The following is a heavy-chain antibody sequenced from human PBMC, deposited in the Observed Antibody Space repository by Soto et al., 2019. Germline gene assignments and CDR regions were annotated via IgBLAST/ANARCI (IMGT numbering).Heavy chain of an antibody. CDR2: MNPNSGNT. D-gene: IGHD3-3*01. J-gene: IGHJ4*01. Sequence: ASVKVSCKASGYTFTSYDINWVRQATGQGLEWMGWMNPNSGNTGYAQKFQGRVTMTRNTSISTAYMELSSLRSEDTAVYYCARVPTTYYVFWSGLPGYYFSYPAQGTLVT. CDR1: GYTFTSYD. V-gene: IGHV1-8*01. CDR3: ARVPTTYYVFWSGLPGYYFSY.